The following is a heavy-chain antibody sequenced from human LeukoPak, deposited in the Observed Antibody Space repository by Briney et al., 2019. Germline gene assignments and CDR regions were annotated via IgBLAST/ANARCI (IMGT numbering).Heavy chain of an antibody. J-gene: IGHJ6*03. Sequence: GGSLRLSCAASGFTVSSNYMSWVRQAPGKGLEWVSVIYSGGSTYYADSVKGRFTISRDNSKNTLYLQMNSLRAEDTAVYYCARDQSSGWYLGYYYYYMDVWGKGTTVTVSS. CDR2: IYSGGST. D-gene: IGHD6-19*01. CDR1: GFTVSSNY. CDR3: ARDQSSGWYLGYYYYYMDV. V-gene: IGHV3-53*01.